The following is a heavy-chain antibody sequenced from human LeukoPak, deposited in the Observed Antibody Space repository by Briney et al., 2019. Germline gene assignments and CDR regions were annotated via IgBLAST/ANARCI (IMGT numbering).Heavy chain of an antibody. D-gene: IGHD6-6*01. J-gene: IGHJ5*02. CDR3: AKAAPFHSCSSYEGWFDP. Sequence: GGSLRLSCAASGFTFDDYAMHWVRQAPGKGLEWVSGISWNSGSIGYADSVKGRFTISRDNAKNSLYLQMNSLRAEDTALYYCAKAAPFHSCSSYEGWFDPWGQGTLVTVSS. V-gene: IGHV3-9*01. CDR1: GFTFDDYA. CDR2: ISWNSGSI.